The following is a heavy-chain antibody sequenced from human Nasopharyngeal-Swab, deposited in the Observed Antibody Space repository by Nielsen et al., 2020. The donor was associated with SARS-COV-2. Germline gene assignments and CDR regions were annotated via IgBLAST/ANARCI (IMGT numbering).Heavy chain of an antibody. CDR2: IRGDGSNT. CDR1: GFTLSRYW. Sequence: GESLKISCAASGFTLSRYWMHWVRQAPGKGLVWVSRIRGDGSNTFYADSVKGRFTISRENDKNSLYLQMNSLRAGDTAVYYCAKEDRFRAFDIWGQGTMVTVSS. V-gene: IGHV3-74*01. D-gene: IGHD2-15*01. CDR3: AKEDRFRAFDI. J-gene: IGHJ3*02.